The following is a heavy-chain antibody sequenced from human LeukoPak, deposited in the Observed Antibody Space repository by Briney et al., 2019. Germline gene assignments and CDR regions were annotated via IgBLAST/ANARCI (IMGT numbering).Heavy chain of an antibody. Sequence: GESLKISCKGSGYSFTSYWIGWVRQMPGKDLEWMGIIYPGDSDTRYSPSFQGQVTISADKSISTAYLQWSSLKASDTAMYYCARHDYTYDDYGDYYYYGMDVWGQGTTVTVSS. CDR2: IYPGDSDT. CDR1: GYSFTSYW. J-gene: IGHJ6*02. CDR3: ARHDYTYDDYGDYYYYGMDV. V-gene: IGHV5-51*01. D-gene: IGHD4-17*01.